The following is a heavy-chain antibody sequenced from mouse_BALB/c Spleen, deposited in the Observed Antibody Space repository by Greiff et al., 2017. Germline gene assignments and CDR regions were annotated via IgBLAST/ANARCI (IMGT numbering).Heavy chain of an antibody. V-gene: IGHV5-6-2*01. D-gene: IGHD1-1*01. Sequence: VQLKESGGGLVKLGGSLKLSCAASGFTFSSYYMSWVRQTPEKRLELVAAINSNGGSTYYPDTVKGRFTISRDNAKNTLYLQMSSLKSEDTALYYCARHFLVATPYAMDYWGQGTSVTVSS. CDR3: ARHFLVATPYAMDY. J-gene: IGHJ4*01. CDR1: GFTFSSYY. CDR2: INSNGGST.